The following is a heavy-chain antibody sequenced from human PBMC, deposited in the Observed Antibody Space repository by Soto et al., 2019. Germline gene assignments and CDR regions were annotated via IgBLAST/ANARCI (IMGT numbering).Heavy chain of an antibody. J-gene: IGHJ3*02. D-gene: IGHD2-15*01. CDR3: ARHIVGQGPYAFDI. CDR1: GYSFTSYG. V-gene: IGHV5-51*01. Sequence: ESLKVSCTVSGYSFTSYGIGGVRQMPGKGLEGIVIIYPGDSDTRYSPSFQGAVNISADQSISTAHAQWSSVKASHTAMYSCARHIVGQGPYAFDICGQGTMVTVS. CDR2: IYPGDSDT.